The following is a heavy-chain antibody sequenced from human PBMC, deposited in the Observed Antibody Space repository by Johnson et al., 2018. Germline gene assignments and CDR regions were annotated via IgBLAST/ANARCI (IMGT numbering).Heavy chain of an antibody. Sequence: QVQLVESGGGVVQPGRSLRLSCAASGFTFSSYAMHWVRQAPGKGLAWVAVISYDGSNKYDAGSVKGRFTISRENSKNTLYLQMNSLRAEDTAVYYCARGRSSVRGVIYYYYMDVWGKGTTVTVSS. CDR3: ARGRSSVRGVIYYYYMDV. J-gene: IGHJ6*03. V-gene: IGHV3-30-3*01. CDR1: GFTFSSYA. D-gene: IGHD3-10*01. CDR2: ISYDGSNK.